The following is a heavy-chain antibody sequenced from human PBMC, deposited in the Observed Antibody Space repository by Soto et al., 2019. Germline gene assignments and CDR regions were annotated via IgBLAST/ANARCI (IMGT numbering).Heavy chain of an antibody. CDR2: INPHGGST. D-gene: IGHD2-8*01. CDR3: ARAAGGNYGIMIYGSNWFAP. J-gene: IGHJ5*02. Sequence: QVQLVQSGAEVKQPGASAKVSCKAPGDTFTSYYFHWVRQAPGQGLEWMGVINPHGGSTAYAQRFQCRVTMTRDTPTSTVYRQRTSLRAEDTAVYDCARAAGGNYGIMIYGSNWFAPWGQGTLVTVSS. CDR1: GDTFTSYY. V-gene: IGHV1-46*01.